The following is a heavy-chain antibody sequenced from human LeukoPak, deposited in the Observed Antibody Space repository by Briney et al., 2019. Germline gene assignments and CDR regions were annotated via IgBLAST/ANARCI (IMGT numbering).Heavy chain of an antibody. V-gene: IGHV3-7*04. Sequence: GGSLRLSCAASGFTFSSYWMSWVRQAPGKGLEWVASIKQDGSEKYYVDSVKGRFTISRDNAKNSLYLQMNSLRAEDTAVYYCASDREYYYGSGSFDYWGQGTLVTVSS. J-gene: IGHJ4*02. CDR3: ASDREYYYGSGSFDY. CDR1: GFTFSSYW. D-gene: IGHD3-10*01. CDR2: IKQDGSEK.